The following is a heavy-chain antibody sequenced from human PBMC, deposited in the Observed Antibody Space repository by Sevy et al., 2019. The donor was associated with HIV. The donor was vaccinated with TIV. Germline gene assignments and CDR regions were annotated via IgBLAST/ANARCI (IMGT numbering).Heavy chain of an antibody. CDR1: GFKFNDFA. CDR3: AKEIDCGWAQGWYYSGMDV. D-gene: IGHD2-21*01. Sequence: GGYLRLSCAASGFKFNDFAMHWVRQAPGKGLEWVSGISWNSGNIEYEDSVKGRFTISRDNANNSLYLQMNSLRLEDTALDYCAKEIDCGWAQGWYYSGMDVWGQGTTVTVSS. J-gene: IGHJ6*02. CDR2: ISWNSGNI. V-gene: IGHV3-9*01.